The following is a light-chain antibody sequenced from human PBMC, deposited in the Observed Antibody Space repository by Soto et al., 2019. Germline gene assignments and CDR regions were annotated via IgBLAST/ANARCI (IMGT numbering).Light chain of an antibody. Sequence: QSALTQPASVSGSSGQSITISCTGTSSDVGGYNYVSWYQQHPGKAPKLMIYEVSNRPSGVSNRSSGSKSGNTASLTISGLQAEDDADYYCTSYTSSTFYVFGTGTKVTVL. CDR2: EVS. CDR1: SSDVGGYNY. V-gene: IGLV2-14*01. J-gene: IGLJ1*01. CDR3: TSYTSSTFYV.